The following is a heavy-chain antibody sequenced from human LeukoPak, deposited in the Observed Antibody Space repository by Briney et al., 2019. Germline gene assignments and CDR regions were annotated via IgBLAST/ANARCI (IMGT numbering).Heavy chain of an antibody. CDR2: INHSGST. D-gene: IGHD3-10*01. CDR3: ARGNDYYGSGSYKY. V-gene: IGHV4-34*01. CDR1: GGSFSGYY. Sequence: SETLSLTCAAYGGSFSGYYWSWIRQPPGKGLEWIGEINHSGSTNYNPSLKSRVTISVDTSKNQFSLKLSSVTAADTAVYYCARGNDYYGSGSYKYWGQGTLVTASS. J-gene: IGHJ4*02.